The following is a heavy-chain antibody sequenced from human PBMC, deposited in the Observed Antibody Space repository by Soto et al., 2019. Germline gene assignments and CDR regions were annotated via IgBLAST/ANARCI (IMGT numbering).Heavy chain of an antibody. CDR1: GFSLTTSGVG. CDR3: AHRVLRTVFGLVTTTAIYFDF. CDR2: IYWDDDK. D-gene: IGHD3-3*01. J-gene: IGHJ4*02. Sequence: QITLNESGPTQVKPRQTLTLTCTFSGFSLTTSGVGVGWIRQSPGKAPEWLALIYWDDDKRYSPSLKNRPTLTKDTSKNQVVLTMADLDPADTATYYCAHRVLRTVFGLVTTTAIYFDFWGQGTPVAVSS. V-gene: IGHV2-5*02.